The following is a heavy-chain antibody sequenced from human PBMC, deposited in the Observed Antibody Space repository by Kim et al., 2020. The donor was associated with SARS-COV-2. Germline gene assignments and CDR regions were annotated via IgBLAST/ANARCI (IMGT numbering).Heavy chain of an antibody. CDR3: AHVPLGYCSGGSCSGG. CDR2: IIPIFGTA. D-gene: IGHD2-15*01. Sequence: SVKVSCKASGGTFSSYAISWVRQAPGQGLEWMGGIIPIFGTANYAQKFQGRVTITADESTSTAYMELSSLRSEDTAVYYCAHVPLGYCSGGSCSGGWGQGTLVTVSS. V-gene: IGHV1-69*13. J-gene: IGHJ4*02. CDR1: GGTFSSYA.